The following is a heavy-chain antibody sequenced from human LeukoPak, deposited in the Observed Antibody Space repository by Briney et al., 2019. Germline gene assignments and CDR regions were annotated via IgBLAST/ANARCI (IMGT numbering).Heavy chain of an antibody. J-gene: IGHJ4*02. CDR1: GFTFSSYA. CDR3: ARPGGLRNLDWLDF. D-gene: IGHD3-9*01. CDR2: VSLDGSNE. V-gene: IGHV3-30*04. Sequence: GGSLRLSCAASGFTFSSYAMRWVRQDPGKGLEWVAVVSLDGSNEYYADSLKGRITISRDNSKNTLFLQMNSLRAEDTAVYYCARPGGLRNLDWLDFWGQGTLVTVYS.